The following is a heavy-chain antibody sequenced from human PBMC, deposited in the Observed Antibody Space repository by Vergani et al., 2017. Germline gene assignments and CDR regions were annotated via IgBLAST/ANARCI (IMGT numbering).Heavy chain of an antibody. J-gene: IGHJ6*02. CDR3: ARDEAGRYXDWAYYYYYYGMDV. V-gene: IGHV3-23*01. D-gene: IGHD3-9*01. CDR2: IKNTGDST. CDR1: GFTFSSHA. Sequence: EVQLLQSEGAVVQPGGSLRLSCVASGFTFSSHAMSWVRQGHGQGLEWVSSIKNTGDSTHYADSVKGRFTISRDNSKNTLYLQMNSLRAEDTAVYYCARDEAGRYXDWAYYYYYYGMDVWGQGTTVTVSS.